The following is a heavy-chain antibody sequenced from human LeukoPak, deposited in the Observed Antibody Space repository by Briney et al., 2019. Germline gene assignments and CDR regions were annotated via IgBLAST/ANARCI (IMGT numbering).Heavy chain of an antibody. D-gene: IGHD4-17*01. Sequence: RASVKVSCKASGFTFTSSAMQWVRQARGQRLEWIGWIVVGSGNTNYAQKFQERVTITRDMSTSTAYMELSSLRSEDTAVYYCAKVRDYGDYSSAGAFDIWGQGTMVTVSS. CDR2: IVVGSGNT. CDR1: GFTFTSSA. V-gene: IGHV1-58*02. CDR3: AKVRDYGDYSSAGAFDI. J-gene: IGHJ3*02.